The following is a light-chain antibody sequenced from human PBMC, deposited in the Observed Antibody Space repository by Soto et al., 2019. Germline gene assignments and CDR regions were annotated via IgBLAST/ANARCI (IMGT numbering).Light chain of an antibody. V-gene: IGLV2-11*01. Sequence: QSALTQPRSVSGSPGQSVTISCTGTSSDVGAYNYVSWYQQHPGRAPKLMIYDVNKRPSGVPDRFSGSKSGNTASLTISGLQAEDEADYYCCSYGGSYAFVVFGGGTKLTVL. J-gene: IGLJ2*01. CDR2: DVN. CDR1: SSDVGAYNY. CDR3: CSYGGSYAFVV.